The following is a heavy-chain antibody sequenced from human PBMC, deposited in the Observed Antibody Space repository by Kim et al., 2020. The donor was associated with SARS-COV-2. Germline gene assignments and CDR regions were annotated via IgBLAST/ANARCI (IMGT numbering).Heavy chain of an antibody. CDR2: ISSSGSTI. CDR1: GFTFSSYE. CDR3: ASDRPGIRIFGVVIWVPLMDV. Sequence: GGSLRLSCAASGFTFSSYEMNWVRQAPGKGLEWVSYISSSGSTIYYEDSVKGRFTISRDNAQNSLYLQMNSLRAENTAVYYCASDRPGIRIFGVVIWVPLMDVWGQGTTVTVSS. D-gene: IGHD3-3*01. V-gene: IGHV3-48*03. J-gene: IGHJ6*02.